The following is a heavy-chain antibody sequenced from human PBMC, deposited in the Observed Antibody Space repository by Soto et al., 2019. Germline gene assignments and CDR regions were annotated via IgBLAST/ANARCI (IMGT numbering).Heavy chain of an antibody. CDR3: AKDPQYTIYSSGWPDAFDI. Sequence: PWGSLRLSCAASGFTFSSYAVSRVRQAPGKGLEWVSAISGSGGSTYYADSVKGRFTISRDNSKNTLYLQMNSLRAEDTAVYYCAKDPQYTIYSSGWPDAFDIWGKGTMVTVSS. CDR2: ISGSGGST. CDR1: GFTFSSYA. J-gene: IGHJ3*02. D-gene: IGHD6-19*01. V-gene: IGHV3-23*01.